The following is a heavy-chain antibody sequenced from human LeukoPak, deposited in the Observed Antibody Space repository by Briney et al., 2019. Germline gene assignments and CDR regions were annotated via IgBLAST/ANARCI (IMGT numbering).Heavy chain of an antibody. CDR3: ARDPGYGDYGWFDP. V-gene: IGHV3-66*01. J-gene: IGHJ5*02. Sequence: GGSLRLSCAASGFTVSSNYMSWVRQAPGKGLEWVSVIYSGGSTYYADSVKGRFTISRDNSKNTLYLQMNSLRAEDTAVYYCARDPGYGDYGWFDPWGQGTLVTVSS. D-gene: IGHD4-17*01. CDR2: IYSGGST. CDR1: GFTVSSNY.